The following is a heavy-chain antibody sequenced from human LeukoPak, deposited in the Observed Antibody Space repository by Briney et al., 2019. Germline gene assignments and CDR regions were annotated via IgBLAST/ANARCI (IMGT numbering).Heavy chain of an antibody. Sequence: GESLKISCKGSGYNFASYWIGWVRQVPGKGLEWMGIIYPGDSDTRYSPSFQGQVTISADKSISTAYLQWSSLKASDTAMYYCARFVPWDTVTTYVAFDIWGQGTMVTVSS. D-gene: IGHD4-17*01. CDR1: GYNFASYW. J-gene: IGHJ3*02. CDR2: IYPGDSDT. CDR3: ARFVPWDTVTTYVAFDI. V-gene: IGHV5-51*01.